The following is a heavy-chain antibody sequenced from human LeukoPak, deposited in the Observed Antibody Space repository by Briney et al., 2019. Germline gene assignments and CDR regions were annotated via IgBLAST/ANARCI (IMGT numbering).Heavy chain of an antibody. D-gene: IGHD1-26*01. V-gene: IGHV4-61*02. Sequence: SETLSLTCTVSGGSISSGNYYGSWIRPPAGKGLVWIGRIYTSGSTNYNPSLKSRVTISVDTTKNQFSLKLSSVTAADTAVYYCAGGVGNSGTYLNYWGQGTLVTVSS. J-gene: IGHJ4*02. CDR3: AGGVGNSGTYLNY. CDR2: IYTSGST. CDR1: GGSISSGNYY.